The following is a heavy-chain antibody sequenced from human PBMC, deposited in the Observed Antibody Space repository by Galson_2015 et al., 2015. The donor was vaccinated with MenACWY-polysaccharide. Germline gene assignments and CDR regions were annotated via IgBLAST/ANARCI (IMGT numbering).Heavy chain of an antibody. Sequence: SLRLSCAASGFVFNNYWMSWIRQSPGKGLERVANIKHDGSETYYLDSVKGRFVVSRDNARNPLYLQMSSLRAEDTAVYYCVRDWWCGRAACYYFDFWGQGTLVTVSS. CDR3: VRDWWCGRAACYYFDF. D-gene: IGHD2-8*02. CDR1: GFVFNNYW. J-gene: IGHJ4*02. V-gene: IGHV3-7*01. CDR2: IKHDGSET.